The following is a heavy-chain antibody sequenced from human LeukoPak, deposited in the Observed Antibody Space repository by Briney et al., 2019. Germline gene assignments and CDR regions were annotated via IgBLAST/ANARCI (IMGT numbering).Heavy chain of an antibody. J-gene: IGHJ4*02. CDR2: IKEDGSEK. CDR1: GFTFTSYW. CDR3: VGNVES. Sequence: GGSLRLSCTASGFTFTSYWMTWVRQAPGRELEWVASIKEDGSEKQYVESVRGRFTISRDNAKNSLYLQMSSLTAEDTAVYYCVGNVESWGQGTLVSVSS. V-gene: IGHV3-7*02.